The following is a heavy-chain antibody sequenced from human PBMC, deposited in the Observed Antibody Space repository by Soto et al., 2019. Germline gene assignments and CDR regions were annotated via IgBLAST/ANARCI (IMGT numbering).Heavy chain of an antibody. J-gene: IGHJ5*02. CDR3: ARDPLSYDFWSGYLRTNWFDP. Sequence: GASVKVSCKASGYTFTGYYMHWVRQAPGQGLEWMGWINPNSGGTNYAQKFQGRVTMTRDTSISTAYMELSRLRSDDTAVYYCARDPLSYDFWSGYLRTNWFDPWGEGPLVTVSS. V-gene: IGHV1-2*02. D-gene: IGHD3-3*01. CDR2: INPNSGGT. CDR1: GYTFTGYY.